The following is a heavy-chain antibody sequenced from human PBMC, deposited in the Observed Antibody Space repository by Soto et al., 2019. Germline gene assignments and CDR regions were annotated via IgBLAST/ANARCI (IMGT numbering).Heavy chain of an antibody. CDR3: AKDPSSSWYYAWFDP. V-gene: IGHV3-23*01. J-gene: IGHJ5*02. CDR1: GFTFSSYA. D-gene: IGHD6-13*01. CDR2: ISGSGGST. Sequence: GGSLRLSCAASGFTFSSYAMSWVRQAPGKGLEWVSAISGSGGSTYYADSVKGRFTISRDNPKNTLYLQMNSLRAEDTAVYYCAKDPSSSWYYAWFDPWGQGTLVTVSS.